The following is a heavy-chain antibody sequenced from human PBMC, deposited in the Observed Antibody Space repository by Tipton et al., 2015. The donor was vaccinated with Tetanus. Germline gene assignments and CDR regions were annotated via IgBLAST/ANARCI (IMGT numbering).Heavy chain of an antibody. J-gene: IGHJ5*02. CDR1: GGSITSGTYY. CDR3: ARQADNWFDP. CDR2: IYYSGTT. V-gene: IGHV4-39*01. Sequence: TLSLTCTVSGGSITSGTYYWGWIRQPPGKGLEWIGNIYYSGTTYYNSPLKSRVTISLDTSKNQFSLKMTSATAADTAVYYCARQADNWFDPWGQGTLVAVSS.